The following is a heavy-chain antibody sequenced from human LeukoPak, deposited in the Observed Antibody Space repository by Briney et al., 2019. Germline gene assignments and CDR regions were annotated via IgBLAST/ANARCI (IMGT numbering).Heavy chain of an antibody. CDR1: GGSISSSNW. CDR2: IYHSGST. J-gene: IGHJ4*02. CDR3: ARDRGSSWYGDFDY. V-gene: IGHV4-4*02. D-gene: IGHD6-13*01. Sequence: PSGTLSLTCAVSGGSISSSNWWSWVRQPPGKGLEWIGEIYHSGSTNYNPSLKSRVTISVDKSKNQFSLKLSSVTAADTAVYYCARDRGSSWYGDFDYWGQGTLVTVSS.